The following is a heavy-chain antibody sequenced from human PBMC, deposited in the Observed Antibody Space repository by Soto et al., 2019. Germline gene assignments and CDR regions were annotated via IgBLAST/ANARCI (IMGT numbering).Heavy chain of an antibody. CDR1: GFTFNNYW. V-gene: IGHV3-74*01. J-gene: IGHJ4*02. CDR3: TRDRGGNFYGGFDY. CDR2: INIKGSTT. D-gene: IGHD1-26*01. Sequence: EVQLVESGGGLVQPGGSLRLSCAASGFTFNNYWMHWVRQAPGKGLVWVSRINIKGSTTDYADSVRGRFAISRDNAKNTLYLQINSLRDEDTAVYYCTRDRGGNFYGGFDYWGRGTLVTVSP.